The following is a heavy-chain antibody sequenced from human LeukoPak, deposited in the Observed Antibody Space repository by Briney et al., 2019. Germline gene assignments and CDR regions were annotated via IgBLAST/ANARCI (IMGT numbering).Heavy chain of an antibody. V-gene: IGHV3-21*01. D-gene: IGHD3-22*01. Sequence: GGSLRLSCAASGFTFSSYSMNWVRQAPGKGLEWVSSLSSSSSYIYYADSVKGRFTISRDNSKKTLYLQMNSLRAEDTAAYYCARERGDCYDSSGYPYYFDYWGQGTLVTVSS. CDR3: ARERGDCYDSSGYPYYFDY. J-gene: IGHJ4*02. CDR2: LSSSSSYI. CDR1: GFTFSSYS.